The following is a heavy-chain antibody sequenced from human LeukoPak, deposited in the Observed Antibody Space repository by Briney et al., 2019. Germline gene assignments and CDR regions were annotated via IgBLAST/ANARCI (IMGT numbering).Heavy chain of an antibody. J-gene: IGHJ3*02. CDR3: ASLDIVVVPAAPGAFDI. V-gene: IGHV1-2*02. Sequence: ASVKVSCKASGYTFTGYYMHWVRQAPGQGLEWMGWINPNSGGTNYAQKFQGRVTMTRDTSISTAYMELSRLRSDDTAVYSCASLDIVVVPAAPGAFDIWGQGTMVTVSS. CDR1: GYTFTGYY. CDR2: INPNSGGT. D-gene: IGHD2-2*01.